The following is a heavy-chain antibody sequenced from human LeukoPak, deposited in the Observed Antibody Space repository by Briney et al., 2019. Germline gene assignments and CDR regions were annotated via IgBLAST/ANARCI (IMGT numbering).Heavy chain of an antibody. J-gene: IGHJ4*02. CDR3: AKSFSATMVRGVIITDFDY. CDR1: GFTFSSYA. D-gene: IGHD3-10*01. CDR2: ISGSGGST. V-gene: IGHV3-23*01. Sequence: PGGSLRLSCAASGFTFSSYAMSWVRQAPGKGLEWVSAISGSGGSTYYADSVKGRFTISRDNSKNTLYLQMNSLRAEDTAVYYCAKSFSATMVRGVIITDFDYWGQGTLVTVSS.